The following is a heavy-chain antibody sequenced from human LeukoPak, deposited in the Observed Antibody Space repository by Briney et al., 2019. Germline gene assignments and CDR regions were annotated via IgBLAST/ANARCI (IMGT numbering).Heavy chain of an antibody. CDR3: ASGGLSGEDY. V-gene: IGHV4-31*03. J-gene: IGHJ4*02. CDR2: IDYSGST. CDR1: GGSISSGGYY. D-gene: IGHD1-14*01. Sequence: PSETLSLTCTVSGGSISSGGYYWSWIRQHPGKGLEWIGYIDYSGSTYYNPSLKSRVTISVDTSKNQFSLKLSSVTAADTAVYYCASGGLSGEDYWGQGTLVTVSS.